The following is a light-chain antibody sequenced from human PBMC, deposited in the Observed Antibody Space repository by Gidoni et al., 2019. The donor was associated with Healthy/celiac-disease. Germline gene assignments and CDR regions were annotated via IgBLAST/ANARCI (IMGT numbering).Light chain of an antibody. J-gene: IGKJ2*01. CDR2: AAS. Sequence: LSASVGDRVTITCRASQSISSYLNWYQQKQGKDPKLLIYAASSLHSGVPSRFSGSGSGTDFTLTISSLQPEDFATYYCQQSYSTPITFGQGTKLEIK. CDR1: QSISSY. CDR3: QQSYSTPIT. V-gene: IGKV1-39*01.